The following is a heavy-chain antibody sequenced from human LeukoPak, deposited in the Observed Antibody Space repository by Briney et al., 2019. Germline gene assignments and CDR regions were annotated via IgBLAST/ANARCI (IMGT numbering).Heavy chain of an antibody. D-gene: IGHD6-13*01. V-gene: IGHV4-34*01. CDR1: GGSFSGYY. Sequence: SETLSLTCAVYGGSFSGYYWSWIRQPPGKGLEWIGEINHSGSTNYNPSLKSRVTISVDTSENQFSLKLSSVTAADTAVYYCARSWGAYSSRPLDYWGQGTLVTVSS. CDR2: INHSGST. J-gene: IGHJ4*02. CDR3: ARSWGAYSSRPLDY.